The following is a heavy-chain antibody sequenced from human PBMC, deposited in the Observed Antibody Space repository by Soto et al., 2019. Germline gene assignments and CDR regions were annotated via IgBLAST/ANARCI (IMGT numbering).Heavy chain of an antibody. CDR3: ARDYYKYYDSSGYYRSPAY. J-gene: IGHJ4*02. D-gene: IGHD3-22*01. CDR1: GFTFSSYA. Sequence: GGSLRLSCAASGFTFSSYAMNWVRQAPGKGLEWVSYISSSSSTIYYADSVKGRFTISRDNSRNTLFLQMNSLRAEDTAVYYCARDYYKYYDSSGYYRSPAYWGQGTLVTVSS. V-gene: IGHV3-48*01. CDR2: ISSSSSTI.